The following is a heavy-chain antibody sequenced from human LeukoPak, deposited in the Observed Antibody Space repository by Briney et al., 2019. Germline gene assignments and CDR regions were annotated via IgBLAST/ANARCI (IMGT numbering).Heavy chain of an antibody. D-gene: IGHD6-13*01. CDR1: GYTFTGYY. CDR2: INPNSSGT. V-gene: IGHV1-2*06. J-gene: IGHJ6*03. CDR3: ASLEAAGSNYYYYYYMDV. Sequence: ASVKISCKASGYTFTGYYMHWVRQAPGQGLEWMGRINPNSSGTNYAQKFQGRVTMTRDTSISTAYMELSRLRSDDTAVYYCASLEAAGSNYYYYYYMDVWGKGTTVTVSS.